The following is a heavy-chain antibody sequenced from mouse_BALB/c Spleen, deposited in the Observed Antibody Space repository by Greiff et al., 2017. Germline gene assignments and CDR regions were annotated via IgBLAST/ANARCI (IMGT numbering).Heavy chain of an antibody. Sequence: EVKVVESGGGLVKPGGSLKLSCAASGFTFSDYYMYWVRQTPEKRLEWVATLSDGGSYTYSPDSVKGRFTISRDNAKNNLYLQMSSLKSEDTAMYYCARDPGYGNYVKAMDYWGQGTSVTVSS. CDR3: ARDPGYGNYVKAMDY. CDR1: GFTFSDYY. V-gene: IGHV5-4*02. J-gene: IGHJ4*01. D-gene: IGHD2-10*02. CDR2: LSDGGSYT.